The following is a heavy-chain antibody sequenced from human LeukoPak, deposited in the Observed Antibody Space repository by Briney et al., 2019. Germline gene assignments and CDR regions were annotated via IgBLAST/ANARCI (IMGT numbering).Heavy chain of an antibody. CDR3: ARRSVASISLYWYFDL. CDR1: GGSITSTHSY. J-gene: IGHJ2*01. CDR2: ISYTGST. V-gene: IGHV4-39*01. D-gene: IGHD5-12*01. Sequence: SETLSLTCTVSGGSITSTHSYWGWVRQPPGKGLEWIGSISYTGSTYYKPSLKSRVTFSVDTSKKQSSLILSSVTAADTAVYYCARRSVASISLYWYFDLWGRGTLVTVSS.